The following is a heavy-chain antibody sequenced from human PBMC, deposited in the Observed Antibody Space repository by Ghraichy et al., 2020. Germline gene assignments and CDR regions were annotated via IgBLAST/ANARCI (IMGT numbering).Heavy chain of an antibody. V-gene: IGHV4-39*01. Sequence: SETLSLTCIVSGGSISSSDYFWGWIRQPPGKGLEWIGSVYFSGSTLYNPSLKSRATVSFDTSKNQYSLRLSPLAAADTAVYYRARHPRYGSGSYSFDLWGPGTLVTVSS. CDR2: VYFSGST. D-gene: IGHD3-10*01. J-gene: IGHJ4*02. CDR1: GGSISSSDYF. CDR3: ARHPRYGSGSYSFDL.